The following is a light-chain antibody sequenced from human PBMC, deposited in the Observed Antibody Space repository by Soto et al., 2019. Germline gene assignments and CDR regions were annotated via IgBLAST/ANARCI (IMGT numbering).Light chain of an antibody. V-gene: IGLV1-40*01. CDR2: GNT. J-gene: IGLJ2*01. Sequence: QSVLTQPPSVSGAPGQRVTISCTGSSSNIGARYDVHWYQHLPGTAPKLLIYGNTNRPSGVPDRFSGSKSGTSASLAITGLQAEDEADYYCQSYDSSLSGSVVFGGGTKVTVL. CDR3: QSYDSSLSGSVV. CDR1: SSNIGARYD.